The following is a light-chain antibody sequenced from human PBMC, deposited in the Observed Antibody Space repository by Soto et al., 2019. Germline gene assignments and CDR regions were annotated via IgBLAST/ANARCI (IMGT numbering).Light chain of an antibody. Sequence: EIVLTQSPGTLSLSPGERVTLSCRASRSVSSSSLAWYQHKLGQAPRLLISGASSRATGIPDRFSGSGSGTDFTLTISRLEPEDFAVYYCLQYGSSPRTFGQGTKVEIK. J-gene: IGKJ1*01. CDR2: GAS. CDR1: RSVSSSS. CDR3: LQYGSSPRT. V-gene: IGKV3-20*01.